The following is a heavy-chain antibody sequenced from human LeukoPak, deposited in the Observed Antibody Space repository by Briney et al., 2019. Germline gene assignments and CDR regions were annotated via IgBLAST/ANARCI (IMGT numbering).Heavy chain of an antibody. CDR3: ARARDYDFWSGFDI. D-gene: IGHD3-3*01. CDR1: GGSISSYY. J-gene: IGHJ3*02. CDR2: IYYSGST. V-gene: IGHV4-59*08. Sequence: SETLSLTCTVSGGSISSYYWSWVRQPPGKGLEWIGYIYYSGSTNYNPSLKSRVTISVDTSKNQFSLKLSSVTAADTAVYYCARARDYDFWSGFDIWGQGTMVTVSS.